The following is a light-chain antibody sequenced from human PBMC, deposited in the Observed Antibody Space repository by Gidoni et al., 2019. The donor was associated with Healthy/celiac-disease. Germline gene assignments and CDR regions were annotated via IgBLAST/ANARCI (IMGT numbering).Light chain of an antibody. CDR3: QQYYSYPFT. J-gene: IGKJ4*01. V-gene: IGKV1-8*01. CDR2: AAS. Sequence: AIRMTQSPSSFSASPGDRVTITCRASQGISSYLAWYQQKPGKAPKLLIYAASTLQSGVPSRFSGSGSGTDFTLTISCLQSEDFATYYCQQYYSYPFTFGGGTKVEIK. CDR1: QGISSY.